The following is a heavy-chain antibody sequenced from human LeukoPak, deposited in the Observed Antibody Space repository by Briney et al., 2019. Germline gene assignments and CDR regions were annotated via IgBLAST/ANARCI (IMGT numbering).Heavy chain of an antibody. CDR2: IYTSGST. CDR1: GGSISSYY. J-gene: IGHJ6*02. CDR3: ARAPYYYGSGTPSYYYGMDV. V-gene: IGHV4-4*07. Sequence: PSETLSLTRTVSGGSISSYYWSWIRQPAGKGLEWIGRIYTSGSTNYNPSLKSRVTMSVDTSKNQFSLKLSSVTAADTAVYYCARAPYYYGSGTPSYYYGMDVWGQGTTVTVSS. D-gene: IGHD3-10*01.